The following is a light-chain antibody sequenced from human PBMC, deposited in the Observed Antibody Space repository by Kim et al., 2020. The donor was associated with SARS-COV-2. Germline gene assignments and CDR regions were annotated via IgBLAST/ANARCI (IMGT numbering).Light chain of an antibody. J-gene: IGKJ1*01. Sequence: SECVGDRVTSTGRHSQSSSKWLARYQQRPGTAPKLQIYYASTLGVRSTSRCSGSGSETEFTLSISSLQPDDLATCNWQHNHAYWTFGQGTKVDIK. CDR3: QHNHAYWT. CDR2: YAS. V-gene: IGKV1-5*01. CDR1: QSSSKW.